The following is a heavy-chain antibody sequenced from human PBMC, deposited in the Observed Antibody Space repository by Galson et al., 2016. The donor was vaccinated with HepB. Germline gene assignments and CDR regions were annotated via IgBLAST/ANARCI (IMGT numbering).Heavy chain of an antibody. D-gene: IGHD3-16*01. Sequence: SLRLSCAASGFTFGSYWMTWVRQAPGKGLEWMAVISYDGTFKNYADSVKGRFTISRDTSKNTLYLQMSSLRAEDTAIYYCAKIAWRGASPEGGHFDHWGLGTLVTVSS. CDR3: AKIAWRGASPEGGHFDH. V-gene: IGHV3-30*18. J-gene: IGHJ4*02. CDR2: ISYDGTFK. CDR1: GFTFGSYW.